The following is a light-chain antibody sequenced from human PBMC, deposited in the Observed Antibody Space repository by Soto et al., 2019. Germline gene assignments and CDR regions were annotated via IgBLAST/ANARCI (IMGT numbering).Light chain of an antibody. Sequence: DLQMTHSPSALAPSVLERVTITCRASQSISPYLNWYQQKPGKDPNLLIYSASILESGVPSRFSGSGSGTDFTLTISSLQPDDFATYYCQQYNSYPLTFGGGTKVDIK. V-gene: IGKV1-39*01. CDR3: QQYNSYPLT. CDR1: QSISPY. CDR2: SAS. J-gene: IGKJ4*01.